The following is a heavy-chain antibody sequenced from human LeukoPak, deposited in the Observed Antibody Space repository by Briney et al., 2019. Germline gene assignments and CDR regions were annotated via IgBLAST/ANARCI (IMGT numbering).Heavy chain of an antibody. V-gene: IGHV4-59*08. CDR1: GGSISSYH. D-gene: IGHD1-1*01. Sequence: PSETLSLTCTVPGGSISSYHWSWIRQPPGKGLEWIGYISYSGSTNYNPSLKSRVTISVDTSKNQFSLKLSSVTAADTAVYYCARHTTETGYYFDYWGQGALVTVSS. CDR3: ARHTTETGYYFDY. CDR2: ISYSGST. J-gene: IGHJ4*02.